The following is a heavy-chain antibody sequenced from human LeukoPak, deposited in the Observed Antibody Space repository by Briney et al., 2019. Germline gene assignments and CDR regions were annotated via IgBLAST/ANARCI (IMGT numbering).Heavy chain of an antibody. CDR1: GYTFTGYY. J-gene: IGHJ4*02. CDR3: ARDQTGPHPSYFDY. D-gene: IGHD7-27*01. Sequence: ASVKVSCKASGYTFTGYYMHWVRQAPGQGLEWMGWINPNSGGTNYAQKFQGRVTMTRDTSTSTAYMELRSLRSDDTAVYYCARDQTGPHPSYFDYWGQGTLVTVSS. V-gene: IGHV1-2*02. CDR2: INPNSGGT.